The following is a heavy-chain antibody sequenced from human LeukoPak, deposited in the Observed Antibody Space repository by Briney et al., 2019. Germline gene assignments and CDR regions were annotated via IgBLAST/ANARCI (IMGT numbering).Heavy chain of an antibody. D-gene: IGHD6-13*01. V-gene: IGHV4-4*02. CDR2: IYHSGST. CDR3: ARGPPAAAGTYYFDY. CDR1: GGSISSSNW. J-gene: IGHJ4*02. Sequence: SGTLSLTCAVSGGSISSSNWWSWVRQPPGKGLEWIGEIYHSGSTNYNPSLKSRVTISVDKSKNQFSLKLSSVTAADTAVYYCARGPPAAAGTYYFDYWGQGTLVTVSS.